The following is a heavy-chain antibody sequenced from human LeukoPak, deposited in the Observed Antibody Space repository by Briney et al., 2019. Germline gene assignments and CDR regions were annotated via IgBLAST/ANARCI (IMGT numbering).Heavy chain of an antibody. CDR2: ISSSSSYI. D-gene: IGHD6-13*01. V-gene: IGHV3-21*01. J-gene: IGHJ4*02. CDR1: GFTFSSYS. Sequence: KAGGSLRLSCAASGFTFSSYSMNWVRQAPGKGLEWVSSISSSSSYIYYADSVKGRFTISRDNAKNSLYLQMNSLRAEDTAVYYCAKDGSAAAGTENDYWGQGTLVTVSS. CDR3: AKDGSAAAGTENDY.